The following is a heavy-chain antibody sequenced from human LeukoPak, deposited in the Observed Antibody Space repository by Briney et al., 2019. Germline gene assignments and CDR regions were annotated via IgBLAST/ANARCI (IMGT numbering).Heavy chain of an antibody. CDR1: GFTFSTYA. D-gene: IGHD6-13*01. J-gene: IGHJ4*02. CDR2: ISSSGDT. Sequence: GGSLRLSCAASGFTFSTYAMTWVRQAPGKGLEWVSAISSSGDTYYAGSVKGRFTISRDNSKNTLYLQMNSLRAEDTAVYYCAREQQQLVGGEYFDYWGQGTLVTVSS. CDR3: AREQQQLVGGEYFDY. V-gene: IGHV3-23*01.